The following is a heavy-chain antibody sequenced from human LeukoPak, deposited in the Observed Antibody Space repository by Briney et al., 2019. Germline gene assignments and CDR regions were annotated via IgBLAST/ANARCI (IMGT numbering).Heavy chain of an antibody. Sequence: GGSLRLSCAASGFTFSSYSMNWVRQAPGKGLEWVSYISNTIHYADSVKGRLTISRDNAKNSLYLQMNSLRAEDTAVYYCARDNRYAFDIWGQGTMVTVSS. CDR1: GFTFSSYS. CDR3: ARDNRYAFDI. V-gene: IGHV3-48*01. J-gene: IGHJ3*02. CDR2: ISNTI.